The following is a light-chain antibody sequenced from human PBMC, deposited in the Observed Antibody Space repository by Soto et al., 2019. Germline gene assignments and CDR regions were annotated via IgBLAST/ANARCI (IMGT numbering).Light chain of an antibody. CDR1: SSDVGGYNY. CDR3: SSYTSGSTRV. Sequence: QSALTQPASVSGSPGQPITISCTGTSSDVGGYNYVSWYQQHPGKAPKLMIFEVSNRPSGVSYRFSGSKSGNTASLTISGLQTEDGADYFCSSYTSGSTRVFGTGTKVTVL. V-gene: IGLV2-14*01. J-gene: IGLJ1*01. CDR2: EVS.